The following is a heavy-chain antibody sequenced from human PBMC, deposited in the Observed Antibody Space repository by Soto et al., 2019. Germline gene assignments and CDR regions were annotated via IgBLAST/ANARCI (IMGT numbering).Heavy chain of an antibody. CDR3: AXCRVPLSGGGYYSLFDN. CDR2: IYYNGKT. V-gene: IGHV4-39*01. CDR1: GGSVGSSSSYY. Sequence: SETLSLTCSVAGGSVGSSSSYYWGWIRQPPGKGLEWIGNIYYNGKTFYNPSVQSRVTISAVTSKNQFSLRLASVTAADAGVYYCAXCRVPLSGGGYYSLFDNWGQGSPVTVSS. D-gene: IGHD2-15*01. J-gene: IGHJ4*02.